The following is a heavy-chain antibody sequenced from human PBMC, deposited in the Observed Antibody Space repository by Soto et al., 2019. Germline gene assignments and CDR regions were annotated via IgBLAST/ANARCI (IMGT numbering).Heavy chain of an antibody. CDR1: GFTFSSYG. J-gene: IGHJ5*02. Sequence: GGSLRLSCAASGFTFSSYGMHWVRQAPGKGLEWVAVISYDGSNKYYADSVKGRFTISRDNSKNTLYLQMNSLRAEDTAVYYCAKDPEDSNSKGNWFDPWGQGTLVTVSS. D-gene: IGHD4-4*01. V-gene: IGHV3-30*18. CDR2: ISYDGSNK. CDR3: AKDPEDSNSKGNWFDP.